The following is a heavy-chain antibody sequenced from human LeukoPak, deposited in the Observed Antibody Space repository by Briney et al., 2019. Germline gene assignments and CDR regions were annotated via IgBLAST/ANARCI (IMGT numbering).Heavy chain of an antibody. CDR2: ISSSDSPI. J-gene: IGHJ4*02. CDR1: GFTFSSYE. Sequence: GGSLRLSCAASGFTFSSYEMNWVRQAPGKGLEWVSYISSSDSPIYYADSVKGRFTISRDNAKNSLYLQMNSLRAEDTAVYYCARKDYFDYWGQGTLVTVSS. V-gene: IGHV3-48*03. CDR3: ARKDYFDY.